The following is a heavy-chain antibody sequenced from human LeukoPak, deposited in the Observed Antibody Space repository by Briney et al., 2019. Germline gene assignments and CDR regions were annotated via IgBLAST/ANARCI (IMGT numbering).Heavy chain of an antibody. CDR1: GGSISSSSYY. CDR2: IYYSGST. CDR3: ARHMYYYGSGKTPYYMDV. J-gene: IGHJ6*03. Sequence: PSETLSLACTVSGGSISSSSYYWGWIRQPPGKGLEWIGRIYYSGSTYYNPSLKSRVTISVDTSQNQFSLKLSSVTAADTAVYYCARHMYYYGSGKTPYYMDVWGKGTTVTISS. V-gene: IGHV4-39*01. D-gene: IGHD3-10*01.